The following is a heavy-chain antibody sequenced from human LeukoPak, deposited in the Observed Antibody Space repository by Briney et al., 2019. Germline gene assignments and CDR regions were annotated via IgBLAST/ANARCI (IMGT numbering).Heavy chain of an antibody. J-gene: IGHJ4*02. CDR3: ARDSLIAVAGTVDY. Sequence: GGSLRLSCAASGFTFSSYSMNWVRQAPGKGLEWVSSISSSSSYIYYADSVKGRFTISRDHAKNSLYLQMNSLRAEDTAVYYCARDSLIAVAGTVDYWGQGTLVTVSS. CDR2: ISSSSSYI. D-gene: IGHD6-19*01. V-gene: IGHV3-21*01. CDR1: GFTFSSYS.